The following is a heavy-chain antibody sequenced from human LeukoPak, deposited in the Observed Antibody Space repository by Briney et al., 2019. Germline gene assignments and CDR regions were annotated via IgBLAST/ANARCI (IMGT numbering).Heavy chain of an antibody. CDR1: GYSFIGYY. Sequence: ASVKVSCKASGYSFIGYYMHWVRQVPGQGLEWMGWINPNSGGTNYAQKFQGRVTMTRDTSISTAYMELSRLRSDDTAVYYCARGSRNYYDSSPNTDYWGQGTLVTVSS. D-gene: IGHD3-22*01. J-gene: IGHJ4*02. V-gene: IGHV1-2*02. CDR2: INPNSGGT. CDR3: ARGSRNYYDSSPNTDY.